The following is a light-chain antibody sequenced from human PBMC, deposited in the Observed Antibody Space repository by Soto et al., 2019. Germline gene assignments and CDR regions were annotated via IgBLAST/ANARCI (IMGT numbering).Light chain of an antibody. CDR3: KQHGSSPPFT. J-gene: IGKJ3*01. V-gene: IGKV3-20*01. CDR1: QSVSSSY. Sequence: EIVLTQSPGTLSLSPGERATLSCRASQSVSSSYLAWYQQKPGQAPRLLIYGASSRATGIPARSSGSGSGTDFTPTISRLEPDEFAVYYCKQHGSSPPFTLGPGTKGDSK. CDR2: GAS.